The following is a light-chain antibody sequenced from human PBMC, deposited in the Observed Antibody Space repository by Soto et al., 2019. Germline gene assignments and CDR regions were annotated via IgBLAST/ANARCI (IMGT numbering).Light chain of an antibody. CDR3: QPHDTYHRT. J-gene: IGKJ2*01. CDR1: QGISSY. Sequence: DIQLTQSPSFLSASVGDRVTITCRASQGISSYLAWYQQPPGKAPKLLIYGAYTLQRGVSSRFSGSGSGTEFTLTISSMQPEDSATYCCQPHDTYHRTFGQGTKQEV. V-gene: IGKV1-9*01. CDR2: GAY.